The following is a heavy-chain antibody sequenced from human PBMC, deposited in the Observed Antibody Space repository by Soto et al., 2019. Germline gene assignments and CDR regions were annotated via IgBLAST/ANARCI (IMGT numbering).Heavy chain of an antibody. CDR3: AKVGIVGPTNSRFDY. CDR2: ISGGGDST. J-gene: IGHJ4*02. V-gene: IGHV3-23*01. CDR1: GFTFITYA. Sequence: PGGSLRLSCAASGFTFITYAMTWVRQAPGKGLEWVSAISGGGDSTYYADSVKGRFTISRDNSKNTLYLQMNSLRADDTAIYYCAKVGIVGPTNSRFDYWGQGTLVTVSS. D-gene: IGHD1-26*01.